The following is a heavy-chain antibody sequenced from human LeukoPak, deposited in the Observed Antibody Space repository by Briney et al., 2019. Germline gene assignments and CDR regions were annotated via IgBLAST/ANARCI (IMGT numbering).Heavy chain of an antibody. J-gene: IGHJ4*02. V-gene: IGHV4-39*01. CDR1: GGSISSSSYY. CDR2: IYYSGST. D-gene: IGHD1-20*01. Sequence: SETLSLTCTVSGGSISSSSYYWGWIRQPPGKGLEWIGSIYYSGSTYYNPSLKSRVTISVDTSKNQFPLKLSSVTAADTAVYYCARLTGITGAYFDYWGQGTLVTVSS. CDR3: ARLTGITGAYFDY.